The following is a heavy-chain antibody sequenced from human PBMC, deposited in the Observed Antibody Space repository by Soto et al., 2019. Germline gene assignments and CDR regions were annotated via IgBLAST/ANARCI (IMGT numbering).Heavy chain of an antibody. CDR2: ISYSGST. J-gene: IGHJ5*02. Sequence: SETLSLTCTVSGASITTYYWSWIRQPPGKGLEWIGYISYSGSTDYNPSLKSRVTISFDASKNQISLQVRSATAADAAVYYCARDLREYCSDGKCNWFDPWGQGTLVTVSS. V-gene: IGHV4-59*01. CDR1: GASITTYY. CDR3: ARDLREYCSDGKCNWFDP. D-gene: IGHD2-15*01.